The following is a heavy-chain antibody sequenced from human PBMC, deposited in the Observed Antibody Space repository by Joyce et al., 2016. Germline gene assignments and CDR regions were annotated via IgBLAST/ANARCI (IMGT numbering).Heavy chain of an antibody. CDR2: ISSYNGNT. CDR3: AREGSSSGWHSYYYHGMDV. D-gene: IGHD6-19*01. J-gene: IGHJ6*02. CDR1: GYRFTGYG. V-gene: IGHV1-18*04. Sequence: QAQLVQSGSEMKKPEASVKVSCKASGYRFTGYGISWVRQAPGQGLEWMGWISSYNGNTKYIQKLQGRVTMTTDTSTSTAYMELRSLRSDDTAVYYCAREGSSSGWHSYYYHGMDVWGQGTTVTVSS.